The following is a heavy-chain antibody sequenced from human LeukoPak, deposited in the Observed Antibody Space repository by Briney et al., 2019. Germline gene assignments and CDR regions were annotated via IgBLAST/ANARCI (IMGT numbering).Heavy chain of an antibody. CDR2: IIPIFGTA. V-gene: IGHV1-69*13. J-gene: IGHJ4*02. D-gene: IGHD1-26*01. CDR1: GGTFSSYA. CDR3: ARDGNSGSYYRYFDY. Sequence: ASVKVSCKASGGTFSSYAISWVRQAPGQGLEWMGGIIPIFGTANYAQKFQGRVTITADESTSTAYMELSSLRSEDTAVYYCARDGNSGSYYRYFDYWSQGTLVTVSS.